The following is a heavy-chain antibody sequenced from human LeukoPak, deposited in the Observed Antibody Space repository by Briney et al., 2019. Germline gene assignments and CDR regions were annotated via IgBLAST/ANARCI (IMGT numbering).Heavy chain of an antibody. J-gene: IGHJ4*02. CDR2: IIPIFATA. Sequence: SVKVSCKASGGTFGSYAISWVRQAPGQGLEWMGGIIPIFATANYAQKFQGRVTITADESTSTAYMELSSLRSEDTAVYYCARGPITTRSHFDYWGQGTLVTVSS. CDR1: GGTFGSYA. V-gene: IGHV1-69*13. D-gene: IGHD3-22*01. CDR3: ARGPITTRSHFDY.